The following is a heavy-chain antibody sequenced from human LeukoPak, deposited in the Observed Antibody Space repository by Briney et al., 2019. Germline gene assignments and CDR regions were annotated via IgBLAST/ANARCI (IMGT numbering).Heavy chain of an antibody. CDR3: AKGHLGNWDY. J-gene: IGHJ4*02. V-gene: IGHV3-23*01. CDR1: GFTVSSNY. Sequence: GGSLRLSCAASGFTVSSNYMSWVRQAPGKGLEWVSAISGSGGSTYYADSVKGRFTISRDNSKNTLYLQMNSPRAEDTAVYYCAKGHLGNWDYWGQGTLVTVSS. CDR2: ISGSGGST. D-gene: IGHD2/OR15-2a*01.